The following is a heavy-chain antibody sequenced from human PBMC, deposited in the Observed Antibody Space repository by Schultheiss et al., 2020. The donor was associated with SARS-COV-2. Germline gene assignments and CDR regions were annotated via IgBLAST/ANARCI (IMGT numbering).Heavy chain of an antibody. Sequence: SQTLSLTCTVSGGSISSYYWSWIRQPPGKGLEWIGYIYYSGSTNYNPSLKSRVTISVDTSKNQFSLKLSSVTAADTAVYYCARDEGYYYDSSGPFDYWGQGTLVTVSS. D-gene: IGHD3-22*01. CDR1: GGSISSYY. CDR2: IYYSGST. J-gene: IGHJ4*02. V-gene: IGHV4-59*01. CDR3: ARDEGYYYDSSGPFDY.